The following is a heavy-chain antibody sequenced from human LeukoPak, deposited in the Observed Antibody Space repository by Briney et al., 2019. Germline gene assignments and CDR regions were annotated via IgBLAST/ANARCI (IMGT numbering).Heavy chain of an antibody. CDR3: AIDGFVGSADY. Sequence: GGSLRLSCAASEFIFSGYWMNWVRQAPGKGLEWVANIKQDGSEKQYVDSVRGRFTISRDNAKNSLYLQMNSLRVEDTAVYCWAIDGFVGSADYWGQGTLVTVSA. D-gene: IGHD2-15*01. J-gene: IGHJ4*02. V-gene: IGHV3-7*01. CDR1: EFIFSGYW. CDR2: IKQDGSEK.